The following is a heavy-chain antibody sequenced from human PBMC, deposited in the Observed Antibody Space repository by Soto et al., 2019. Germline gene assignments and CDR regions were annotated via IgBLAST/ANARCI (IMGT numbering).Heavy chain of an antibody. J-gene: IGHJ4*02. CDR2: TRNKANSYTT. V-gene: IGHV3-72*01. CDR1: GFTFSDHY. Sequence: PGGSLRLSCAASGFTFSDHYMDLVRQAPGKGLEWVGRTRNKANSYTTEYAASVKGRFTISRDDSKNSLYLQMNSLKTEDTAVYYCARRADCSSTSCFFDFWGQGTLVTVSS. D-gene: IGHD2-2*01. CDR3: ARRADCSSTSCFFDF.